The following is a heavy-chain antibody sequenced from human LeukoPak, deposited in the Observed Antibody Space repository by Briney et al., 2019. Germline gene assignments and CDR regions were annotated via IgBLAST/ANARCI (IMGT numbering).Heavy chain of an antibody. CDR1: GFTFSSYS. Sequence: GGSLRLSCAASGFTFSSYSMNWVRQAPGKGLEWVAVIWYDGSNKYYADSVKGRFTISRDNSKNTLYLQMNSLRAEDTAVYYCARAEDSSGYYGFDYWGQGTLVTVSS. D-gene: IGHD3-22*01. V-gene: IGHV3-33*08. J-gene: IGHJ4*02. CDR2: IWYDGSNK. CDR3: ARAEDSSGYYGFDY.